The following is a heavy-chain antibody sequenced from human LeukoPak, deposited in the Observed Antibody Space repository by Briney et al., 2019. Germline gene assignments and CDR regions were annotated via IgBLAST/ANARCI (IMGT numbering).Heavy chain of an antibody. J-gene: IGHJ5*02. Sequence: ASVKVSCKASGYTFTSYGISWVRQAPGQGLEWMGWISAYNGNTNYAQKLQGRVTMTTDTSTSTAYMELRSLRSDDTAVYYCARDLARYCSGGSCYWFDPWGQGTLVTVSS. D-gene: IGHD2-15*01. V-gene: IGHV1-18*01. CDR3: ARDLARYCSGGSCYWFDP. CDR1: GYTFTSYG. CDR2: ISAYNGNT.